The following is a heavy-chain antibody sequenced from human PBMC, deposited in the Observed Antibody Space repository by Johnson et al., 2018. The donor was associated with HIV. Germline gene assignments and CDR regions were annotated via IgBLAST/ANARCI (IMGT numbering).Heavy chain of an antibody. CDR2: ISSDGSIK. J-gene: IGHJ3*02. CDR1: GFIFSSYG. D-gene: IGHD1-26*01. CDR3: ARDLSGSSTVLSDAFDI. Sequence: VQLVESGGGVVQPGRSLRLSCAASGFIFSSYGIHWVRQAPGKGLQWVGIISSDGSIKYYADSVKGRFTISRDNSKNTLYMQMNSLRAEDTAVYYCARDLSGSSTVLSDAFDIWGQGTMVTVSS. V-gene: IGHV3-30*03.